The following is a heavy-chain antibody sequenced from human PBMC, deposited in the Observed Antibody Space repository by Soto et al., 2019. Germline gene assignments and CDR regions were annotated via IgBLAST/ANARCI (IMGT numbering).Heavy chain of an antibody. CDR1: GGSISSGGYY. D-gene: IGHD4-17*01. CDR2: IYYSGST. V-gene: IGHV4-31*03. Sequence: PSETLSLTCTVSGGSISSGGYYWSWIRQHPGKGLEWIGYIYYSGSTYYNPSLKSRVTISVDTSKNQFSLKLSSVTAADTAVYYCARGRGDEKPLFDYWGQGTLVPSPQ. CDR3: ARGRGDEKPLFDY. J-gene: IGHJ4*02.